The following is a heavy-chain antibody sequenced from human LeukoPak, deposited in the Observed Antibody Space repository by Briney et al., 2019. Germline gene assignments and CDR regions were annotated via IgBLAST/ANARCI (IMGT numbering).Heavy chain of an antibody. CDR3: AKDPRVGSRVATPCH. D-gene: IGHD5-24*01. J-gene: IGHJ4*02. V-gene: IGHV3-23*01. Sequence: PRGSLRLSCAASGFTFASYAMSWVRQAPGKGLEWVSAISGSGGSTYYADSVKGRFTISRDNSKSTRFLQMNSLRAEDTAVYYCAKDPRVGSRVATPCHWGQGTLVTVSS. CDR1: GFTFASYA. CDR2: ISGSGGST.